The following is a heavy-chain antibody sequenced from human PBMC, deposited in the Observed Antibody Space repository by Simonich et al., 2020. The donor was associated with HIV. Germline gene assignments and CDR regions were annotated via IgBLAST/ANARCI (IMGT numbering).Heavy chain of an antibody. J-gene: IGHJ4*02. Sequence: QVQLVQSGAEVKKPGASVKVSGKASGYRFTGFYMHWLRQAPGQGLEWLGPINPNLGGTDQAQNFQGRVTLTSDTSISTAYMELSGLRSDDTAVYYCVSGVMGFDYWGQGTLVTVSS. D-gene: IGHD3-16*01. CDR1: GYRFTGFY. V-gene: IGHV1-2*06. CDR3: VSGVMGFDY. CDR2: INPNLGGT.